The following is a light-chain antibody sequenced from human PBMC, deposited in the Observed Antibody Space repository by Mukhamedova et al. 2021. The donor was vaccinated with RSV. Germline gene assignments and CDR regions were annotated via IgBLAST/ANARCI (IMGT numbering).Light chain of an antibody. Sequence: GDRITIACQASQDINVFLTWYQQKVGTAPKLLIYYASNLETGVPSRFSGGGSGTYFTFTINSLQPEDIATYFCQQYDALPYTFC. V-gene: IGKV1-33*01. CDR1: QDINVF. J-gene: IGKJ2*01. CDR2: YAS. CDR3: QQYDALPYT.